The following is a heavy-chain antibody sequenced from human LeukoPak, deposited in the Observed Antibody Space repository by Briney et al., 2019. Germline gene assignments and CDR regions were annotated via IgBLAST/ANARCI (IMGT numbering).Heavy chain of an antibody. CDR1: GYTFTGYY. CDR3: ARGLSIAACGYPNYYYYGMDV. CDR2: INPNSGGT. J-gene: IGHJ6*02. V-gene: IGHV1-2*04. D-gene: IGHD6-6*01. Sequence: ASVKVSCKASGYTFTGYYMHWVRQAPGQGLEWMGWINPNSGGTNYAQKFQGWVTMTRDTSISTAYMELSRLRSDDTAVYYCARGLSIAACGYPNYYYYGMDVWGQGTTVTVSS.